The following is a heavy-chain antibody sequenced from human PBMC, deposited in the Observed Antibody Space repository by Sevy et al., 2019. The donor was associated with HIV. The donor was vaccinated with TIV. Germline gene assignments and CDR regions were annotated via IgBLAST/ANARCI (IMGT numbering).Heavy chain of an antibody. D-gene: IGHD2-2*01. CDR3: AREIQIVVVPAAIEGPDAFDI. CDR2: IWYDGSNK. V-gene: IGHV3-33*01. Sequence: GGSLRLSCAASGFTFSSYGMYWVRQAPGTGLEWVAVIWYDGSNKYYADSVKGRFTISRDNSKNTLYLQMNSLRAEDTAVYYCAREIQIVVVPAAIEGPDAFDIWGQWTMVTVSS. J-gene: IGHJ3*02. CDR1: GFTFSSYG.